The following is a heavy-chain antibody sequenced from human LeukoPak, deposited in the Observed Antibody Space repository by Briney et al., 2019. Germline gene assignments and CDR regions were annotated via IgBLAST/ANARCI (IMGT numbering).Heavy chain of an antibody. J-gene: IGHJ4*02. CDR2: IDWDDDK. D-gene: IGHD4-17*01. Sequence: SGPALVRPTQTLTLTCTFSGFSLSTSGIRVSWIRQPPGKALEWLGRIDWDDDKFYRTSLTTRLTISKDTSKNQVVLTMTNMDPVDTATYYCARTYGDSNFDYWGQGTLVTVSS. CDR1: GFSLSTSGIR. CDR3: ARTYGDSNFDY. V-gene: IGHV2-70*04.